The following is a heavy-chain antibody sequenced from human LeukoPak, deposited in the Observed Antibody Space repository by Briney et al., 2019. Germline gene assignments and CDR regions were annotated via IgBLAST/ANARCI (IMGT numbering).Heavy chain of an antibody. V-gene: IGHV4-59*08. CDR2: IYYSGST. J-gene: IGHJ4*02. CDR1: GGSISSYY. CDR3: ARARLRYFDWLLGPHFDY. Sequence: SETLSLTCTVSGGSISSYYWSWIRQPPGKGLEWIGYIYYSGSTNYNPSLKSRVTISVDTSKNQVSLKLRSVTAADTAVYYCARARLRYFDWLLGPHFDYWGQGTLVTVSS. D-gene: IGHD3-9*01.